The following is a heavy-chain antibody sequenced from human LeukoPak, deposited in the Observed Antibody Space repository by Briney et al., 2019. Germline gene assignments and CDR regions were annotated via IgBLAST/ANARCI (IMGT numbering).Heavy chain of an antibody. D-gene: IGHD3-22*01. CDR2: IYHSGSP. V-gene: IGHV4-4*02. CDR3: ARAPGPYDSSGHYFNFEY. Sequence: SGTLSLTCAVSGGSISSNNWWGWVRQPPGKGLEWIGEIYHSGSPNYNPSLKSRVTISVDKSRNHFSLNLSSVTAADTAVYYCARAPGPYDSSGHYFNFEYWGQGTLATVSS. CDR1: GGSISSNNW. J-gene: IGHJ4*02.